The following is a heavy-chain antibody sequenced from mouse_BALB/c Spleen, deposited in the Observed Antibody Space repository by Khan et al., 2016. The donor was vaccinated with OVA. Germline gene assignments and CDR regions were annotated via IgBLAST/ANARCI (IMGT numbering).Heavy chain of an antibody. CDR1: GYTFTTAG. V-gene: IGHV9-4*02. D-gene: IGHD2-14*01. Sequence: LKQSGETVRISCKASGYTFTTAGIQWVQKMPGKGLKWIGWINTHSGVPKYAEDFKGRFAFSLEISVNTAYLQITNLKNEDTSTYFFARGGAAYYRNDGSAMEYWGQGTSVTVSS. CDR3: ARGGAAYYRNDGSAMEY. J-gene: IGHJ4*01. CDR2: INTHSGVP.